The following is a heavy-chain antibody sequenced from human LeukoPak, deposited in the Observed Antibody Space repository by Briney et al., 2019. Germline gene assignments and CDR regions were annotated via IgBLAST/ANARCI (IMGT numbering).Heavy chain of an antibody. CDR1: GDSISSSSYY. V-gene: IGHV4-39*07. CDR3: ARHSSGSYWPNY. D-gene: IGHD1-26*01. CDR2: IYYSGST. J-gene: IGHJ4*02. Sequence: SETLSLTCTVSGDSISSSSYYWGWIRQSPGKGLEWIGSIYYSGSTHYNPSLNSRVTMSVDTSKNQFFLKLIFVTAADTAVYYCARHSSGSYWPNYWGQGTLVTVSS.